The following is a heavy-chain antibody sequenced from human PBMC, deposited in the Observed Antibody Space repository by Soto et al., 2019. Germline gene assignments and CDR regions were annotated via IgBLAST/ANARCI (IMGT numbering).Heavy chain of an antibody. V-gene: IGHV4-39*01. CDR1: GGSISSSSYY. CDR2: IYYSGST. Sequence: SETLSLTCTVSGGSISSSSYYWGWIRQPPGKGLEWIGSIYYSGSTYYNPSLKSRVTISVNTSKNQFSLKLSSVTAADTAVYYCASTHMTTVTQSYYYYYMDVWGKGTTVTVSS. D-gene: IGHD4-17*01. CDR3: ASTHMTTVTQSYYYYYMDV. J-gene: IGHJ6*03.